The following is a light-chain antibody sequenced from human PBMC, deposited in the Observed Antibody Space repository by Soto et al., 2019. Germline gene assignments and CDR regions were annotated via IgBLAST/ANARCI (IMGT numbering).Light chain of an antibody. CDR3: HQYNNWPLWT. Sequence: EIVMTQSPATLSVSPGERATLSCRASQSVSSNLAWYQQKRGQGPRLLIYGASTRATGIPARFSGSGSGTEFTLTISSLQSEDFAVYYCHQYNNWPLWTFGQGTKVALK. J-gene: IGKJ1*01. V-gene: IGKV3-15*01. CDR1: QSVSSN. CDR2: GAS.